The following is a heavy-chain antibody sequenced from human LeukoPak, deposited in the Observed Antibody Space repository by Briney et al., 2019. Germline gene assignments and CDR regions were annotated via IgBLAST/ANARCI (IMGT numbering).Heavy chain of an antibody. CDR3: ASYSSSFSFWADAFDI. CDR1: GFTFSSYS. D-gene: IGHD6-13*01. Sequence: GGSLRLSCAASGFTFSSYSMNWVRRAPGKGLEWVSSISSSSSYIYYADSVKGRFTISRDNAKNSLYLQMNSLRAEDTAVYYCASYSSSFSFWADAFDIWGQGTMVTVSS. CDR2: ISSSSSYI. J-gene: IGHJ3*02. V-gene: IGHV3-21*01.